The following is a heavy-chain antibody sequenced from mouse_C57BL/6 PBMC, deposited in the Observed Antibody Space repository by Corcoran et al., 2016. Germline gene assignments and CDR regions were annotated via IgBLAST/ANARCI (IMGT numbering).Heavy chain of an antibody. D-gene: IGHD2-5*01. V-gene: IGHV1-80*01. CDR1: GYAFSSYW. CDR2: IYPGDGDT. J-gene: IGHJ3*01. CDR3: ARLGYSNYDWFAY. Sequence: QVQLQQSGAELVKPGASVKISCKASGYAFSSYWMNWVKQRPGKGLEWIGQIYPGDGDTNYNGKFKGKATLTADKSSSTAYMQLSSLTSEDSAVYFCARLGYSNYDWFAYWGQGTLVTVSA.